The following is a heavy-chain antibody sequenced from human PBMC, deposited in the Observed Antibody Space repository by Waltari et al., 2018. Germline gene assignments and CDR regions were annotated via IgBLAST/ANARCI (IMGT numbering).Heavy chain of an antibody. CDR1: GFTFSGSA. V-gene: IGHV3-73*02. CDR3: TRPRVTTVTTGDDY. D-gene: IGHD4-17*01. J-gene: IGHJ4*02. CDR2: IRGRGNSCAT. Sequence: EVQLVESGGGLVQPGGSLKLSCAASGFTFSGSAMHWVRQASGNGLEGVGGIRGRGNSCATACAASWKGRFTISRDDSKNTAYLQMNSLKTEDTAVYYCTRPRVTTVTTGDDYWGQGTLVTVSS.